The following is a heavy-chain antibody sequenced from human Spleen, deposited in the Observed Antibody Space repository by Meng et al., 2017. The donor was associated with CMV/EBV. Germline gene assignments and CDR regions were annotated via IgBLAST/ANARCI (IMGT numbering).Heavy chain of an antibody. D-gene: IGHD2-2*01. CDR1: GFTFSSYG. CDR2: IRYDGSNE. V-gene: IGHV3-30*02. Sequence: GESLKISCAASGFTFSSYGMHWVRQAPGKGLEWVSFIRYDGSNEYYVDSVEGRFTISRDNSENMLYLQMNSLRAEDTAVYHCAKDGEYQLLAYYSDYWGQGTLVTVSS. J-gene: IGHJ4*02. CDR3: AKDGEYQLLAYYSDY.